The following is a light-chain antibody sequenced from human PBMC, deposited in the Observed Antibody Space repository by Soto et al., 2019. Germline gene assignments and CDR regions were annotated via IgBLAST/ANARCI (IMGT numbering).Light chain of an antibody. CDR1: QSVSSN. V-gene: IGKV3-20*01. Sequence: EIRMTQSPAILSVSPGERATLSCRASQSVSSNLAWYQQKPGQAPRLLIYGASSRATGIPDRFSGSGSGTDFTLTISRLEPEDFAVYYCQQYGSSSWTFGQGTKVDIK. J-gene: IGKJ1*01. CDR2: GAS. CDR3: QQYGSSSWT.